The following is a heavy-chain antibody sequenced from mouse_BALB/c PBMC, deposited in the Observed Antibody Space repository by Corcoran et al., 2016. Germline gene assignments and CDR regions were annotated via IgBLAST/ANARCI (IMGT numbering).Heavy chain of an antibody. CDR2: IYWDDDK. D-gene: IGHD1-2*01. Sequence: QVTLKESGPGILQPSQTLSLTCSFSGFSLSTSGMGVSWIRQPSGKGLEWLAHIYWDDDKRYNPSLKSRLTISKDTSRNQVFLKITSVDTADTATYYCARTRGYLRSFDVWGAGTTVTVSS. CDR1: GFSLSTSGMG. J-gene: IGHJ1*01. V-gene: IGHV8-12*01. CDR3: ARTRGYLRSFDV.